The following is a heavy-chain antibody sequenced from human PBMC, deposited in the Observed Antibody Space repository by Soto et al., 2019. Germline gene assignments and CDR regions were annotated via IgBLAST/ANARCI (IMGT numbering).Heavy chain of an antibody. V-gene: IGHV3-23*01. CDR3: AKDVGGGDH. J-gene: IGHJ4*02. D-gene: IGHD3-16*01. CDR1: GFTFSSHA. Sequence: VQLLESGGGSVQPGESLRLSCKASGFTFSSHAMSWVRQGPGKGLEWVSGINFSGGSTYYANSVKGRFTISRDNSRSTVYLQINTLRPEDTAMYFCAKDVGGGDHWGQGTRVIVSS. CDR2: INFSGGST.